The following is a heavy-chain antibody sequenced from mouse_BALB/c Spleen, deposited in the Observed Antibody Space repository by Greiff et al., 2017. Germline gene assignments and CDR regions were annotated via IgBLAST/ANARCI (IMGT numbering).Heavy chain of an antibody. CDR3: ARTLSHCCGDGAMDY. Sequence: EVQLVESGGGLVKPGGSLKLSCAASGFAFSSYDMSWVRQTPEKRLEWVAYISSGGGSTDYPDTVKGRFTIARDNAKIALYLQMSSLKSEDTAMYYCARTLSHCCGDGAMDYWGQGTSVTVSS. CDR1: GFAFSSYD. V-gene: IGHV5-12-1*01. D-gene: IGHD1-2*01. CDR2: ISSGGGST. J-gene: IGHJ4*01.